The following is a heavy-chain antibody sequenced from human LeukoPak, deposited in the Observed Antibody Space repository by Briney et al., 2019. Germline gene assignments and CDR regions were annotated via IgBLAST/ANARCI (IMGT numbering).Heavy chain of an antibody. CDR1: GFTFSDYY. CDR2: ISSSGSTI. CDR3: ARVRYSGSYYPY. Sequence: GGSVRLSCAASGFTFSDYYMSWIRQAPGKGLEWVSYISSSGSTIYYADSVKGRFTISRDNAKNSLYLQMNSLRAEDTAVYYCARVRYSGSYYPYWGQGTRVTLSS. V-gene: IGHV3-11*04. D-gene: IGHD1-26*01. J-gene: IGHJ4*02.